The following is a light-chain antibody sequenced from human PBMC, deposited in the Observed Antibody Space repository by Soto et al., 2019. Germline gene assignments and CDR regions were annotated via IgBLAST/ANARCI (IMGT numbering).Light chain of an antibody. Sequence: EMVMTQSPATLSVSPGERATLTCRASQSVNRNLAWYQQKPGQAPRLLIFGASTRATGIPARFSGSGSGTEFTLSISSLQSEDFAVYYCQQYNNWPPWTFGQGTKVDIK. CDR2: GAS. V-gene: IGKV3-15*01. CDR1: QSVNRN. CDR3: QQYNNWPPWT. J-gene: IGKJ1*01.